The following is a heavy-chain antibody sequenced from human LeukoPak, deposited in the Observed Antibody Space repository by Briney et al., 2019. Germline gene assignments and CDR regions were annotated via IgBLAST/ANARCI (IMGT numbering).Heavy chain of an antibody. Sequence: GGSLRLSCAASGFTFSSYAMHWVRQAPGKGLEYVSAISSNGGSTYYANSVKGRFTISRDNSKNTLYLQMGSLRAEDMAVYYCARDLDYGMAFDIWGQGTMVTVSS. CDR3: ARDLDYGMAFDI. CDR1: GFTFSSYA. V-gene: IGHV3-64*01. D-gene: IGHD4-17*01. CDR2: ISSNGGST. J-gene: IGHJ3*02.